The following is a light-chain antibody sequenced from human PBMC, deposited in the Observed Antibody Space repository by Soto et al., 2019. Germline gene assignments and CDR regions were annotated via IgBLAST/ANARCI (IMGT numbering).Light chain of an antibody. J-gene: IGKJ2*01. CDR3: QQYNNWPPLYT. V-gene: IGKV3-15*01. Sequence: EILMTQSPATLSVSPGERATLSCRASQSVNSNLAWYQQRPGQAPRLHIYGASSRATGIPARFSGSGSGTDFTLTISSLQSEDFAVYYCQQYNNWPPLYTFGQGTKLEIK. CDR2: GAS. CDR1: QSVNSN.